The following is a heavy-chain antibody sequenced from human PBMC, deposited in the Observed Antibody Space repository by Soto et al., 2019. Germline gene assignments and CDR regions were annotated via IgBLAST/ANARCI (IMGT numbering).Heavy chain of an antibody. CDR2: IKKDGSEK. V-gene: IGHV3-7*01. J-gene: IGHJ4*02. CDR3: AKGAGATAGIIDY. Sequence: EVQLVESGGGLVQPGGSVRLSCADSGFTFTNSWMNWVRQAPGKGLEWVANIKKDGSEKYYVDSVKGRFTISRDNPTNSLFLQMNSLRAEDTAVYYCAKGAGATAGIIDYWGQGSLVTVTS. D-gene: IGHD6-13*01. CDR1: GFTFTNSW.